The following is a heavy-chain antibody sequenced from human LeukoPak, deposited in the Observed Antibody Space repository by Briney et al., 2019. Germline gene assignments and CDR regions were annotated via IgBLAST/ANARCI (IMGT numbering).Heavy chain of an antibody. D-gene: IGHD6-13*01. CDR3: ARDEGLAAAGRGYYYYYMDV. V-gene: IGHV1-69*13. J-gene: IGHJ6*03. CDR1: GGTFSSYA. CDR2: IIPIFGTA. Sequence: SVKVSCKASGGTFSSYAISWVRQAPGQGLEWMGGIIPIFGTANYAQKFQGRVTITADESTSTAYMELSSLRSEDTAVYYCARDEGLAAAGRGYYYYYMDVWGKGTTVTVSS.